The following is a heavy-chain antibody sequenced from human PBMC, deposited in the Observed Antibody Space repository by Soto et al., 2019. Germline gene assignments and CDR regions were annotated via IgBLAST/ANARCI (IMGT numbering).Heavy chain of an antibody. V-gene: IGHV3-30*18. D-gene: IGHD6-13*01. CDR3: AKTRCHSCIAAAGPRDY. CDR2: ISYDGSNK. J-gene: IGHJ4*02. Sequence: QVQLVESGGGVVQPGRSLRLSCAASGFTFSSYGMHWVRQAPGKGLEWVAVISYDGSNKSYADSVKGQFTISRDNSKNTLYLQMNSLRAEDTAVYYCAKTRCHSCIAAAGPRDYWGQETLVTVSS. CDR1: GFTFSSYG.